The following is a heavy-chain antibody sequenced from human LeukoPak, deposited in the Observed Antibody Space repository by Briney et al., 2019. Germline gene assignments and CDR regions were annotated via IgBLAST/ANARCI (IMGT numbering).Heavy chain of an antibody. CDR3: AREITIFGVVKSGWFDP. CDR1: GGSFSGYY. D-gene: IGHD3-3*01. CDR2: INHSGST. Sequence: SETLSLTCAVYGGSFSGYYWSWLRQPPGKGLGWIGEINHSGSTNYNPSLKSRVTISVDTSKNQCSLKLSSVTAADTAVYYCAREITIFGVVKSGWFDPWGQGTLVTVSS. V-gene: IGHV4-34*01. J-gene: IGHJ5*02.